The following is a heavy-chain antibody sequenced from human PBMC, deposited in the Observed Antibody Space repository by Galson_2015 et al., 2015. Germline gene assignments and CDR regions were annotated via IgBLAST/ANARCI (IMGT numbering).Heavy chain of an antibody. J-gene: IGHJ4*02. V-gene: IGHV3-48*03. D-gene: IGHD5-12*01. CDR3: ARQIGYDYDY. CDR2: IGSSGIAR. CDR1: GFTFDGYE. Sequence: SLRLSCAASGFTFDGYEMNWARQAPGKGLEWVSYIGSSGIARYYADSVTGRFTISRDNAKNSLYLQMSSLRAEDSAVYYCARQIGYDYDYWGQGTLVTVSS.